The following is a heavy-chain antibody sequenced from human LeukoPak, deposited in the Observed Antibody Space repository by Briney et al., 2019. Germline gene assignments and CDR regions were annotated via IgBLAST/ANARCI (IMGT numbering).Heavy chain of an antibody. CDR3: ARDGSGGRHYYYGMDV. Sequence: GGSLRLSCAASGFTFSSYSMNWVRQAPGKGLEWVSSISSSSSYIYYADSVKGQFTISRDNAKNSLYLQMNSLRAEDTAVYYCARDGSGGRHYYYGMDVWGQGTTVTVSS. CDR1: GFTFSSYS. V-gene: IGHV3-21*01. J-gene: IGHJ6*02. CDR2: ISSSSSYI. D-gene: IGHD2-15*01.